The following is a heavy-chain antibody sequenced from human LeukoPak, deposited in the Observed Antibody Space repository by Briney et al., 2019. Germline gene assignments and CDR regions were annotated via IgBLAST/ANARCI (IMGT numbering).Heavy chain of an antibody. Sequence: GRSLRLSYTASGFTFTRNCMHWVRQAPGKGLEWVAAIPHDGSSALYADSVKGRFIISRDNSKNTQYLQMNSLRIEDSAVYYCATGSDFYYDSWGQGILVTVSS. CDR3: ATGSDFYYDS. CDR1: GFTFTRNC. V-gene: IGHV3-30-3*01. J-gene: IGHJ5*01. D-gene: IGHD1-26*01. CDR2: IPHDGSSA.